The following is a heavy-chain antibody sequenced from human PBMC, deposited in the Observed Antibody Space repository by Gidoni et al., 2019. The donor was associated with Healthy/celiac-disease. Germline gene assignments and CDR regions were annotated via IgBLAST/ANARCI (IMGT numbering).Heavy chain of an antibody. J-gene: IGHJ3*02. CDR2: ISAYNGNT. Sequence: QVQLVQSGAEVKKPGASVKVSCKASGYPFTSYGISWVRQATGQGLEWMGWISAYNGNTNYAQKLQGRVTMTTDTYTSTAYMELRSLRSDDTAVYYCARDNLGKYEYIWGSLDAFDIWGQGTMVTVSS. D-gene: IGHD3-16*01. CDR1: GYPFTSYG. V-gene: IGHV1-18*01. CDR3: ARDNLGKYEYIWGSLDAFDI.